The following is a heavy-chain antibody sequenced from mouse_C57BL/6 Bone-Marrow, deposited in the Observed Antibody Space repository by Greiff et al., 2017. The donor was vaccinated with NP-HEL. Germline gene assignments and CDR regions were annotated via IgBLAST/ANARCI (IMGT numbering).Heavy chain of an antibody. CDR1: GYTFTSYW. V-gene: IGHV1-64*01. Sequence: VQRVESGAELVKPGASVKLSCKASGYTFTSYWMHWVKQRPGQGLEWIGMIPPNSGSTNYNEKFKSKATLTGVKSSNTAYMRLSSLTSEDSAVYYCACYYGSSKDFDVWGTGTTVTVSS. D-gene: IGHD1-1*01. J-gene: IGHJ1*03. CDR2: IPPNSGST. CDR3: ACYYGSSKDFDV.